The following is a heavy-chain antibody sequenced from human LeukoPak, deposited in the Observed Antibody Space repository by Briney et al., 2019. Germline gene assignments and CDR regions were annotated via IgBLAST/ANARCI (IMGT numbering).Heavy chain of an antibody. D-gene: IGHD5-18*01. V-gene: IGHV4-4*07. J-gene: IGHJ6*03. CDR2: FYTSGHT. CDR3: ARGVHGYSYGYVPWELYSYMDV. CDR1: GGSISSYY. Sequence: SETLSLTCTVSGGSISSYYWSWIRQPAGKGLEWMGHFYTSGHTSYNPSLESRVTISVDTSKNQFSLKMNSVTAADTAVYYCARGVHGYSYGYVPWELYSYMDVWGKGTTVSISS.